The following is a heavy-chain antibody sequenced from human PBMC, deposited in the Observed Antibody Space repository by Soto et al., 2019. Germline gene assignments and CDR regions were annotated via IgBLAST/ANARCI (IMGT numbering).Heavy chain of an antibody. CDR1: GFTFSSYG. J-gene: IGHJ6*02. Sequence: GGSLRLSCAASGFTFSSYGMHWVRQAPGKGLDWVAVIWDNGSHTYYADSLKGRFTISRDNSKNTLYLQMNSLRADDTAVYYCARADDTSGYLYYYYAMDVWGQGTTVTVSS. V-gene: IGHV3-33*01. D-gene: IGHD3-22*01. CDR2: IWDNGSHT. CDR3: ARADDTSGYLYYYYAMDV.